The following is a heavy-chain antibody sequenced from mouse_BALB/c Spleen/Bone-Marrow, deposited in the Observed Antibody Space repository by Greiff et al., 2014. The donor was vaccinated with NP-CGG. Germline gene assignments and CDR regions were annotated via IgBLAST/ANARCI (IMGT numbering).Heavy chain of an antibody. Sequence: EVQLQQSGAELVKPGASVKLSCTASGFNIKDTYMHWVKQRPEQGLEWIGRIDPANGNTKYDPKFQGKATITADTSSNTAYLQLSSLTSEDTAVYYCARERDYDYAYAMGYWGQGTSVTVSS. CDR1: GFNIKDTY. D-gene: IGHD2-4*01. V-gene: IGHV14-3*02. J-gene: IGHJ4*01. CDR3: ARERDYDYAYAMGY. CDR2: IDPANGNT.